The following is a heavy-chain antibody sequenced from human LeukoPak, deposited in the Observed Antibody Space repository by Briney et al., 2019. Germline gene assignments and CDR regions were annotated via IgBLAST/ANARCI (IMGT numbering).Heavy chain of an antibody. D-gene: IGHD1-7*01. CDR1: GFTFSSYA. CDR2: ISGSG. CDR3: AKRRGLELLYYYYMDV. Sequence: GGSLRLSCAASGFTFSSYAMSWVRQAPGKGLEWVSAISGSGYADSVKGRFTSSRDNSKNTLYLQMNSLRAEDTAVYYCAKRRGLELLYYYYMDVWGKGTTVTVSS. V-gene: IGHV3-23*01. J-gene: IGHJ6*03.